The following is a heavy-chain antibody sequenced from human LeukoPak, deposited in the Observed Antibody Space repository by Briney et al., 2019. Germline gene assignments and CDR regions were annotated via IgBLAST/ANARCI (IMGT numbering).Heavy chain of an antibody. CDR2: ISSSGSTI. CDR3: ASDLTSSGWNGFDY. Sequence: GGSLRLSCAASGFTFSSYEMNWVRQAPGKGLEWVSYISSSGSTIYYADSVKGRFTTSRDNAKNSLYLQMNSPRAEDTAVYYCASDLTSSGWNGFDYWGQGTLVTVSS. CDR1: GFTFSSYE. J-gene: IGHJ4*02. V-gene: IGHV3-48*03. D-gene: IGHD6-19*01.